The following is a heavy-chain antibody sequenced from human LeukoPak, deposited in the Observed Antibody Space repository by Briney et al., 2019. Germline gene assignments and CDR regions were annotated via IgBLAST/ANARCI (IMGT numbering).Heavy chain of an antibody. CDR1: GFTFSTYW. D-gene: IGHD3-22*01. J-gene: IGHJ4*02. CDR2: INSDGSNT. V-gene: IGHV3-74*01. CDR3: RYYDNSGYPRDY. Sequence: GGSLRLSCAASGFTFSTYWMHWVRQAPGKGLLWISRINSDGSNTSYADSVKGRFTTSRDNAKNTLYLQMNSLRAEDTAVYYCRYYDNSGYPRDYWGQGTLVTVSS.